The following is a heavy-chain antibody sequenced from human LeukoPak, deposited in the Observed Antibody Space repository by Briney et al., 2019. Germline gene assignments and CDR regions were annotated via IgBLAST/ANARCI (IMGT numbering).Heavy chain of an antibody. V-gene: IGHV4-38-2*01. Sequence: SETLSLTCAVSGYSISSGYYWGWIRQPPGKGLEWIGSISHTGSTYYNPSLKSRVTISMDTSKNQFSLNLNSVTAADTAVYCCARAFDYWGQGTLVTVSS. D-gene: IGHD2/OR15-2a*01. J-gene: IGHJ4*02. CDR2: ISHTGST. CDR1: GYSISSGYY. CDR3: ARAFDY.